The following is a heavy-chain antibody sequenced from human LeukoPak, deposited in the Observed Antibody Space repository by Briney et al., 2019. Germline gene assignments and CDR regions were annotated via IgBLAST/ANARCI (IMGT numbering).Heavy chain of an antibody. CDR3: ARDKKVRGVRFFDY. D-gene: IGHD3-10*01. CDR1: GGTLSSYA. J-gene: IGHJ4*02. Sequence: ASVKVSRKASGGTLSSYALNWVRQAPGQGLEWIGRIIPIFAIVNYAQNFQGRVTITADKSTNTAYMELSSLKSEDTAVYYCARDKKVRGVRFFDYWGQGTLVTVSS. V-gene: IGHV1-69*04. CDR2: IIPIFAIV.